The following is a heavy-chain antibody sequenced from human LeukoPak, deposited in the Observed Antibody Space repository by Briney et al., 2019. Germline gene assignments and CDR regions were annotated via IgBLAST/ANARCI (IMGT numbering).Heavy chain of an antibody. CDR1: GFTFSDYY. J-gene: IGHJ6*02. Sequence: PGGSLRLSCAASGFTFSDYYMTWIRRAPGKGLEWVSYISTSSGFTNYADSVKGRFSISRDNSKNSVYLQMNTLRAEDTAVYYCARGHYGMDVWGQGTSVTVSS. CDR3: ARGHYGMDV. CDR2: ISTSSGFT. V-gene: IGHV3-11*05.